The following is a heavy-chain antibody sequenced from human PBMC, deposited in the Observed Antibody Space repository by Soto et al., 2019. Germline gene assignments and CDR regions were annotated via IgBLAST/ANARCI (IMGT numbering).Heavy chain of an antibody. J-gene: IGHJ5*02. CDR1: GGTFNSYD. CDR3: ARLARPNYYDTSVFFKDNWFDP. Sequence: QVQLVQSGAEVKKPGSSMKVSCKASGGTFNSYDINWVRQAPGQGLEWMGGIIPMVETPKYAQKFQGRVTITADESTNTVYMELSSLRSEDTAMYYCARLARPNYYDTSVFFKDNWFDPWGQGTLVTVSS. CDR2: IIPMVETP. V-gene: IGHV1-69*01. D-gene: IGHD3-22*01.